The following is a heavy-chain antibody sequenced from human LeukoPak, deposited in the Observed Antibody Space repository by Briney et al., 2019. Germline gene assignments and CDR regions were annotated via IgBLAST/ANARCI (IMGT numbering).Heavy chain of an antibody. D-gene: IGHD6-6*01. CDR1: GFTASSNY. CDR2: IYSDGST. J-gene: IGHJ5*02. V-gene: IGHV3-53*01. Sequence: GGSLRLSCAASGFTASSNYMNWVRQAPGKGLEWVSLIYSDGSTYYADSVKGRFIISRDNSANTLYLQMNSLRAEDTAVYYCARFQPIYSNSYAWFDPWGQGTLVTVSS. CDR3: ARFQPIYSNSYAWFDP.